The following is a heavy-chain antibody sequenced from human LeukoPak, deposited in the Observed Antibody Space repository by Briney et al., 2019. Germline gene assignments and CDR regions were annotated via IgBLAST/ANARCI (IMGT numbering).Heavy chain of an antibody. J-gene: IGHJ4*02. V-gene: IGHV1-18*01. CDR1: GYTFTSYG. Sequence: ASVKVSCKASGYTFTSYGISWVRQAPGQGLEWMGWISAYNGNTNYAQKLRGRVTMTTDTSTSTAYMELRSLRSDDTAVYYCARAPLGGTFFDYWGQGTLVTVSS. CDR2: ISAYNGNT. CDR3: ARAPLGGTFFDY. D-gene: IGHD3-16*01.